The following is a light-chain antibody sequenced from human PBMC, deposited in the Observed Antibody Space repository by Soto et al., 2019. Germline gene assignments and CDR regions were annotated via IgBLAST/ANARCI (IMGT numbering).Light chain of an antibody. CDR2: EVT. J-gene: IGLJ1*01. CDR3: CSHAGSNSYYL. CDR1: SSDIGAYNY. V-gene: IGLV2-8*01. Sequence: QAVVKQPPSASGAPGQTVTISCSGSSSDIGAYNYVSWYQQRPGQVPKLIIYEVTKRPSGVPDRFSGSKSGNTASLTVSGLQADDEAVYYCCSHAGSNSYYLFGPGTKLTVL.